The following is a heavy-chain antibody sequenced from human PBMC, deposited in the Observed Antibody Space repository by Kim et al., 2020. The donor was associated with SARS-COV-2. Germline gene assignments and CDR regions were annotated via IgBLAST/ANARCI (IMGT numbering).Heavy chain of an antibody. D-gene: IGHD3-10*01. CDR3: ASLLWFGELTPAYDY. CDR2: INHSGST. Sequence: SETLSLTCAVYGGSFSGYYWSWIRQPPGKGLEWIGEINHSGSTNYNPSLKSRVTISVDTSKNQFSLKLSSVTAADTAVYYCASLLWFGELTPAYDYWGQGTLVTVSS. J-gene: IGHJ4*02. V-gene: IGHV4-34*01. CDR1: GGSFSGYY.